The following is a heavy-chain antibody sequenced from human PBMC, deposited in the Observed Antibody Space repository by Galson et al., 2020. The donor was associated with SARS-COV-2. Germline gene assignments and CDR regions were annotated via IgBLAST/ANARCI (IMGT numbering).Heavy chain of an antibody. CDR3: AREVLRFLEWLVIQGPGAFDI. V-gene: IGHV3-11*01. CDR1: GFTFSDYY. J-gene: IGHJ3*02. D-gene: IGHD3-3*01. Sequence: NSGGSLRLSCAASGFTFSDYYMSWIRQAPGKGLEWVSYISSSGSTIYYADSVKGRFTISRDNAKNSLYLQMNSLRAEDTAVYYCAREVLRFLEWLVIQGPGAFDIWGQGTMVTVSS. CDR2: ISSSGSTI.